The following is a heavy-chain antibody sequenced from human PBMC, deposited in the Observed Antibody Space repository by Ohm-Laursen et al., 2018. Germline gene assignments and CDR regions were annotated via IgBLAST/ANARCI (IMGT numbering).Heavy chain of an antibody. V-gene: IGHV4-34*09. Sequence: TLSLTCAVYGGSFSGYYWSWIRQPPGKGLEWIGEINHSGSTNYNPSLKSRVTISVDTSKNQFSLKLSSVTAADTAVYYCARESYYDSSGYYLLDYWGQGTLVTVSS. CDR1: GGSFSGYY. J-gene: IGHJ4*02. CDR3: ARESYYDSSGYYLLDY. D-gene: IGHD3-22*01. CDR2: INHSGST.